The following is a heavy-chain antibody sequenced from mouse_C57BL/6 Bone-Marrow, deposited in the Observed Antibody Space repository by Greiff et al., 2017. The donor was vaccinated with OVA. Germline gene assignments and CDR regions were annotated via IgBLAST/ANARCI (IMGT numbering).Heavy chain of an antibody. D-gene: IGHD1-2*01. Sequence: EVKLEESGGGLVQPKGSLKLSCAASGFSFNTYAMNWVRQAPGKGLEWVARIRSKSNNYATYYADSVKDRFTISRDDSESMLYLQMNNLKTEDTAMYYCVRHEDYGLFAYWGQGTLVTVSA. V-gene: IGHV10-1*01. CDR2: IRSKSNNYAT. CDR1: GFSFNTYA. CDR3: VRHEDYGLFAY. J-gene: IGHJ3*01.